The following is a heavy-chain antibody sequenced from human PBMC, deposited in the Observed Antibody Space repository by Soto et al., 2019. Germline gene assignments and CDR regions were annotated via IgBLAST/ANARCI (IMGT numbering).Heavy chain of an antibody. J-gene: IGHJ4*02. CDR3: ARDRRGYSYGVDY. CDR1: GYSISTAYY. V-gene: IGHV4-38-2*02. Sequence: TLSLTCAVSGYSISTAYYWGWIRQPPGKGLEWIGSMYESGLTYYNASLKSRVTISVDTSKNEFSLKLSSVTAADTAVYYCARDRRGYSYGVDYWGQGTLVTVSS. CDR2: MYESGLT. D-gene: IGHD5-18*01.